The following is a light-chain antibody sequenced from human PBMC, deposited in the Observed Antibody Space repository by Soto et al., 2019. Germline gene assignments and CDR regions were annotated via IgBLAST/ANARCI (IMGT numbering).Light chain of an antibody. CDR2: RVS. CDR1: QSISSW. CDR3: QQSYSTPPT. Sequence: DIQMTQSPSTLSTSVGDRVTITCRASQSISSWLAWYQQKPGKAPKLLIYRVSNLQSGVPPRFSGSGSGTDFTLTISGLQPDDFATYYCQQSYSTPPTFGQGTKVDIK. V-gene: IGKV1-39*01. J-gene: IGKJ1*01.